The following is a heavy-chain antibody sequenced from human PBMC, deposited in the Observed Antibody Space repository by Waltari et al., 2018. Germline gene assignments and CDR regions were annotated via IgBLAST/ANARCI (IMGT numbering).Heavy chain of an antibody. V-gene: IGHV3-23*04. CDR2: ISGIGRST. Sequence: EVQLVESGGGLVQPGGSLRLSCAASGFTFSSYAMSWVRQAPGMGLVFVSAISGIGRSTYYSDSVKGRFTISRDNSKNTLYLQMNSLRAEDTAVYYCAKGCSSGSYCAWGQGTLVTVSS. J-gene: IGHJ5*02. D-gene: IGHD1-26*01. CDR3: AKGCSSGSYCA. CDR1: GFTFSSYA.